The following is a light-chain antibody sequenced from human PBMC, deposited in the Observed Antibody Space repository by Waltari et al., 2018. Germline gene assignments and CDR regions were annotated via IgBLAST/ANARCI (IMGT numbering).Light chain of an antibody. CDR3: QQRSIWPPIT. J-gene: IGKJ5*01. Sequence: EIVLTHSPATLSVSPGERATVSCRASQNVSIFLAWYQHKPGQAPRLIIYDVDNRATGIPPRFSGSGSGTDFTLTISRLESEDSAVYSCQQRSIWPPITFGQGTRLEIK. V-gene: IGKV3-11*01. CDR1: QNVSIF. CDR2: DVD.